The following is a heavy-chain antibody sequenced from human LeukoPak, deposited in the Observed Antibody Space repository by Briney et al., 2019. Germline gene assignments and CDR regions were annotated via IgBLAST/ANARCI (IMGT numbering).Heavy chain of an antibody. CDR3: AMGYDFWSGYIWFDP. D-gene: IGHD3-3*01. CDR1: GGSISSHY. V-gene: IGHV4-59*11. CDR2: IYYSGST. Sequence: PSETLSLTCTVSGGSISSHYWSWIRQPPGKGLEWIGYIYYSGSTNYNPSLKSRVTISVDTSKNQFSLKLSSVTAADTAVYYCAMGYDFWSGYIWFDPWGQGTLVTVSS. J-gene: IGHJ5*02.